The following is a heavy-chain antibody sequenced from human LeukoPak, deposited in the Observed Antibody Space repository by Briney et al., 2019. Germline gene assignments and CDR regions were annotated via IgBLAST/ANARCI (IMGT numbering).Heavy chain of an antibody. V-gene: IGHV4-39*01. CDR1: GGSISSSSYY. D-gene: IGHD3-10*01. CDR2: IYYSGST. Sequence: SETLSLTCTVSGGSISSSSYYWGWIRQPPGKGLEWIGSIYYSGSTYYNPSLKSRVTISVDTSKNQFSLKLSSVTAADTAVYYCARLIWFGGAFDIWGQGTMVTVSS. J-gene: IGHJ3*02. CDR3: ARLIWFGGAFDI.